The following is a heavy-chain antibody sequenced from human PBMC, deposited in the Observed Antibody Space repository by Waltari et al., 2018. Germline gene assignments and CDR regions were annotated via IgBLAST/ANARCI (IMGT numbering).Heavy chain of an antibody. Sequence: QVQLQQWGAGLLKPSETLSLTCAVYGGSFTAYLWSWIRQSPGKGLEWVGEITHSGSTNYNPSLKSRVTISVDPSKNQFSLKLSSMTAADTAVYYCARGVGSPHYFYGMDVWGQGTTVTVSS. CDR3: ARGVGSPHYFYGMDV. J-gene: IGHJ6*02. V-gene: IGHV4-34*01. CDR1: GGSFTAYL. CDR2: ITHSGST. D-gene: IGHD1-26*01.